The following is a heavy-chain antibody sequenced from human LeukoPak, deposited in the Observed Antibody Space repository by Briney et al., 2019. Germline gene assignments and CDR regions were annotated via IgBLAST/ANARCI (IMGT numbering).Heavy chain of an antibody. CDR3: AGLPDSGSYFRGVEYYMDV. Sequence: GESLKISCKGSGYSFTNYWVGWVRQMPGKGLEWMGIIYPGDSDTRYSPSFQGQVTISVDKSISTAYLQWSSLKASDAAIYYCAGLPDSGSYFRGVEYYMDVWGKGTTVTVSS. V-gene: IGHV5-51*01. D-gene: IGHD1-26*01. CDR2: IYPGDSDT. CDR1: GYSFTNYW. J-gene: IGHJ6*03.